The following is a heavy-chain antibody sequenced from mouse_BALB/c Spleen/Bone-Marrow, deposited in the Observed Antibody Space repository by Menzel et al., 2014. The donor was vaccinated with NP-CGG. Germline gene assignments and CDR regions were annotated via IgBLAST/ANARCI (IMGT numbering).Heavy chain of an antibody. CDR1: GFAFSSHD. V-gene: IGHV5-12-1*01. CDR3: VRQGAVAATRGFAY. Sequence: DVHLVESGGGLVKPGGSLKLSCAASGFAFSSHDMSWVRQTPEKRLEWVAYISSGGGSTYYSDTVKGRFTISRDNAKNTLYLQMSSLKSEDTAMYYCVRQGAVAATRGFAYWGQGTLVTVSA. CDR2: ISSGGGST. J-gene: IGHJ3*01. D-gene: IGHD1-1*01.